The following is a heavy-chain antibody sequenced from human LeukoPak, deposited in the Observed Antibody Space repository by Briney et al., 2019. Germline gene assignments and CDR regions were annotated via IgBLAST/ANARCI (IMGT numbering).Heavy chain of an antibody. Sequence: GESLKISXKGSGYSFTSYWIGWVRQMPGKGLEWMGIIYPGDSDTRYSPSFQGQVTISADKSISTAYLQWSSLKASDTAMYYCARQGPPYYDFWSAGFDYWGQGTLVTVSS. CDR2: IYPGDSDT. CDR1: GYSFTSYW. CDR3: ARQGPPYYDFWSAGFDY. V-gene: IGHV5-51*01. D-gene: IGHD3-3*01. J-gene: IGHJ4*02.